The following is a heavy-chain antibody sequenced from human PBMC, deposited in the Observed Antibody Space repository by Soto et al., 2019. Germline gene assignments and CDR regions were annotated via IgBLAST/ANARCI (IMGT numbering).Heavy chain of an antibody. D-gene: IGHD6-19*01. CDR3: ASDYGSNWRL. CDR1: GFVSSNYN. Sequence: QAHLVQSGAEVKMPGDSVQVSCKASGFVSSNYNFHWVRQAPGQSLEWMGRINAGNGNTQYSQNFQGRVTFTSDASGSTAFMELTNLRFEDRAMYYCASDYGSNWRLWGQGTLVSVSS. CDR2: INAGNGNT. V-gene: IGHV1-3*01. J-gene: IGHJ4*02.